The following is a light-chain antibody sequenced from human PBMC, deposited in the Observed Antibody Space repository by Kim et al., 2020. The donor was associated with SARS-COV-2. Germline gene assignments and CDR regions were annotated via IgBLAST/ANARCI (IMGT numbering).Light chain of an antibody. V-gene: IGLV3-19*01. CDR1: SLRNYY. Sequence: ALGQTVRLTCQGDSLRNYYATWYLQRPGQAPVLVLYGKYNRPSGIPDRFSGSASGNTASLTITGAQAEDEADYYCNSRDSSGDHVVFGGGTKLTVL. CDR3: NSRDSSGDHVV. CDR2: GKY. J-gene: IGLJ3*02.